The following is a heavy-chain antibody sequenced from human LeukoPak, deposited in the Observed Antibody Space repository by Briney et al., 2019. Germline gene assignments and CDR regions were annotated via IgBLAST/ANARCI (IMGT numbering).Heavy chain of an antibody. CDR2: ISGSGGST. J-gene: IGHJ4*02. V-gene: IGHV3-23*01. D-gene: IGHD3-3*01. CDR1: GFTFSSYA. CDR3: AKDVYYDFWSSYNY. Sequence: PGGSLRLSCAASGFTFSSYAMSWVRQAPGKGLEWVSAISGSGGSTYYADSVKGRFTISRDNSKNTLSLQMNSLRADDTAVYYCAKDVYYDFWSSYNYWGQGTLVTVSS.